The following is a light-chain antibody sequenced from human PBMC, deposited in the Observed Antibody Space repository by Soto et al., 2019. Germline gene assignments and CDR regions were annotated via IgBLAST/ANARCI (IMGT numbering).Light chain of an antibody. CDR3: AAWDDSLDGHVV. Sequence: QSVLTQPPSASGTPGQRVTISCSGSSSNIGSNTVSWFQQLPGRAPKLLVYNNNHRPSGVPDRFSGSKSGTSASLAISGLQSEDGADYYCAAWDDSLDGHVVFGGGTQLTVL. J-gene: IGLJ7*01. V-gene: IGLV1-44*01. CDR1: SSNIGSNT. CDR2: NNN.